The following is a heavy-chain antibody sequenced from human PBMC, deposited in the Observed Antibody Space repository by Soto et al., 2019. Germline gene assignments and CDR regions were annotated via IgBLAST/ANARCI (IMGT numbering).Heavy chain of an antibody. CDR1: GFTFSSYS. V-gene: IGHV3-48*01. CDR2: ISSSSSTI. CDR3: ASAGSHLHWLDP. Sequence: EVQLVESGGGLVQPGGSLRLSCAASGFTFSSYSMNWVRQAPGKGLEWVSYISSSSSTIYYADSVKGRFTISRDNAKNSRDRQMNSMRAEATAVEYGASAGSHLHWLDPWGQGTLVTVSS. J-gene: IGHJ5*02.